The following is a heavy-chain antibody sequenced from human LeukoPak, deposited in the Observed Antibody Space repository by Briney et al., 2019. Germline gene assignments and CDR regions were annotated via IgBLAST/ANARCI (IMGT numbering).Heavy chain of an antibody. D-gene: IGHD3-22*01. CDR3: ARNPSDSSGYPAL. V-gene: IGHV3-33*01. Sequence: HPGGSLRLSCAASGFTFSSYGMHWVRQAPGKGLEWVAVIWYDGSNKYYADSVKGRFTISRDNSKNTLYLQMNSLRAEDTVVYYCARNPSDSSGYPALWGQGTLVTVSS. J-gene: IGHJ4*02. CDR2: IWYDGSNK. CDR1: GFTFSSYG.